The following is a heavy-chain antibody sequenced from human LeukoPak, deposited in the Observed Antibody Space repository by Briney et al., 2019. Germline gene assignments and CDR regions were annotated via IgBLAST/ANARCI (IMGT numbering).Heavy chain of an antibody. CDR2: IWYDGSNK. J-gene: IGHJ4*02. CDR3: ARDRYYGSESYYGFPPHFDY. D-gene: IGHD3-10*01. CDR1: GFTFSSYG. V-gene: IGHV3-33*01. Sequence: GGSLRLSCAASGFTFSSYGMHWVRQAPGKGLEWVAVIWYDGSNKYYADSVKGRFTISRDNSKNTLYLQMNNLRAEDTAVYYCARDRYYGSESYYGFPPHFDYWGQGTLVTVSS.